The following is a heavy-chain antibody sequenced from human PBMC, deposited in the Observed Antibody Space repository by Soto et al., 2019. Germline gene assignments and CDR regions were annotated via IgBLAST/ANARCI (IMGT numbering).Heavy chain of an antibody. CDR3: AKLGDFDY. Sequence: VQLVESGGGLVQPGRSLRLSCAASGFTFDDYAMHWVRQAPGKGLEWVSGISWNSGSIGYADSVKGRFTISRDNAKNSLYLQMNSLRAEDTALYYCAKLGDFDYWGQGTLVTVSS. J-gene: IGHJ4*02. V-gene: IGHV3-9*01. CDR1: GFTFDDYA. CDR2: ISWNSGSI.